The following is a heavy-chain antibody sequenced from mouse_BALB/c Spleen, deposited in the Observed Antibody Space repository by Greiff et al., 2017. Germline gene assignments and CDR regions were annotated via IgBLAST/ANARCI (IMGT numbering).Heavy chain of an antibody. D-gene: IGHD1-1*01. Sequence: EVMLVESGPELVKPGASVKISCKASGYTFTDYNMHWVKQSHGKSLEWIGYIYPYNGGTGYNQKFKSKATLTVDNSSSTAYMELRSLTSEDSAVYYCARYYYGSSYDYAMDYWGQGTSVTVSS. CDR3: ARYYYGSSYDYAMDY. J-gene: IGHJ4*01. V-gene: IGHV1S29*02. CDR2: IYPYNGGT. CDR1: GYTFTDYN.